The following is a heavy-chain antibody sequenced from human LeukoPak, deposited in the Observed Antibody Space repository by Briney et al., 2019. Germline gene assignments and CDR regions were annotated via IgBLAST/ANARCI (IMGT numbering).Heavy chain of an antibody. D-gene: IGHD4/OR15-4a*01. J-gene: IGHJ3*02. CDR2: ISRNGGST. V-gene: IGHV3-64D*06. CDR1: GFTFNSYP. CDR3: VKESGFMVAPNSAFDI. Sequence: GGSLRLPCSVSGFTFNSYPVHWVRQAPGKGLEYVSGISRNGGSTYYADSVKGRFTISRDNSKNTLYLQMSSLRAEDTAVYYCVKESGFMVAPNSAFDIWGRGTMVTVSS.